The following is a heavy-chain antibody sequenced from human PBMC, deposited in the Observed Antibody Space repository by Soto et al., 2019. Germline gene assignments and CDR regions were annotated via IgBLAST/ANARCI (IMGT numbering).Heavy chain of an antibody. V-gene: IGHV3-21*01. CDR3: ARDCSGGSCYPGMDV. J-gene: IGHJ6*02. CDR1: GFNFNSYT. CDR2: ISSSGYI. Sequence: GGSPRLSCAASGFNFNSYTINWVRQAPGERLEWLSSISSSGYIFSTDSVRGRFTISRDNAKNSVYLQINSLRAEDTAVYFCARDCSGGSCYPGMDVWGQGTTVTVSS. D-gene: IGHD2-15*01.